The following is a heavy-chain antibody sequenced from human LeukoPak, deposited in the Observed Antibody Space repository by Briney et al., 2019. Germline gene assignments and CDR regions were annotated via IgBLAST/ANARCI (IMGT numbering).Heavy chain of an antibody. J-gene: IGHJ4*02. CDR3: ASSFNYDSSANTAYFDY. CDR1: GGSFSGYY. CDR2: INHSGST. V-gene: IGHV4-34*01. Sequence: SETLSLTCAVYGGSFSGYYWSWIRQPPGRGLEWIGEINHSGSTNYNPSLKSRVTISVDTSKNQFSLKLSSVTAADTAVYYCASSFNYDSSANTAYFDYWGQGTLVTVSS. D-gene: IGHD3-22*01.